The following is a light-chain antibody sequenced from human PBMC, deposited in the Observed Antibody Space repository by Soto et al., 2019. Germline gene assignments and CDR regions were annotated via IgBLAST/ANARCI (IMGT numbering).Light chain of an antibody. Sequence: QAVVTQEPSLTVSPGGTVTLTCGSSTGAVTNGHYPYWFQQKPGQAPRTLIYDTTNRHSWTPARFSGSLLGGKAALTLSGAQPEDEAEYYCLLSYNGPDGFASGTKATVL. J-gene: IGLJ1*01. V-gene: IGLV7-46*01. CDR1: TGAVTNGHY. CDR2: DTT. CDR3: LLSYNGPDG.